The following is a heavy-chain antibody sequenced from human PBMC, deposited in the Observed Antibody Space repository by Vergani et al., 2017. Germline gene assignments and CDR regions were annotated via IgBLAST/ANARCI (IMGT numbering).Heavy chain of an antibody. Sequence: QVQLVESGGGLVKPGGSLRLSCGASGFTFTDYYMTWIRQAPGKGLEWLSYISSSDSAIYYADSVKGRFTISRDNAKSSLYLQMNSLRVEDTAVYYCARNRGYCRGHSCFGNLVGSAFYGMDVWVQXP. D-gene: IGHD2-15*01. V-gene: IGHV3-11*04. J-gene: IGHJ6*02. CDR3: ARNRGYCRGHSCFGNLVGSAFYGMDV. CDR2: ISSSDSAI. CDR1: GFTFTDYY.